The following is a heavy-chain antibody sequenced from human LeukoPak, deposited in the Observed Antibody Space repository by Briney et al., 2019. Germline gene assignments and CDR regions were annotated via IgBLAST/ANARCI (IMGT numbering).Heavy chain of an antibody. CDR3: ARDPYYDFWSGYYSYYFDY. Sequence: GASVKVSCKASGYTFTSYGISWVRQAPGQGLEWMGWISAYNGNTNYAQKLQGRVTMTTDTSTSTAYMELRSLRSDDTAVYYCARDPYYDFWSGYYSYYFDYWGQGTLVTVSS. CDR2: ISAYNGNT. CDR1: GYTFTSYG. D-gene: IGHD3-3*01. V-gene: IGHV1-18*01. J-gene: IGHJ4*02.